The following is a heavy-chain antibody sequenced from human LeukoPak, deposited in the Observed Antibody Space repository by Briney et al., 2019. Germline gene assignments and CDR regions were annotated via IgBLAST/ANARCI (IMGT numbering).Heavy chain of an antibody. Sequence: GGSLRLSCAASGFTFSSYGMHWVRQAPGKGLEWVAVISYDGSNKYYADSVKGRFTISRDNSKNTLYLQMNSLRAEDTAVYYCARPGSFWGQGTLVTVSS. J-gene: IGHJ4*02. V-gene: IGHV3-30*19. D-gene: IGHD3-16*02. CDR3: ARPGSF. CDR1: GFTFSSYG. CDR2: ISYDGSNK.